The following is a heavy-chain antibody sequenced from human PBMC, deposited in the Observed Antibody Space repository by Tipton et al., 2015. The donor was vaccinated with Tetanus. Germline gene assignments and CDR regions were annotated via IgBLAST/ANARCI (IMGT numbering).Heavy chain of an antibody. CDR3: ARGRWELLPPRLYYFDY. CDR1: GFTFSSYS. Sequence: SLRLSCAASGFTFSSYSMNWVRQAPGKGLEWVSSISSSSSYIYYADSVKGRFTISRDNAKNSLYLQMNSLRAEDTAVYYCARGRWELLPPRLYYFDYWGQGTLVTVSS. J-gene: IGHJ4*02. CDR2: ISSSSSYI. V-gene: IGHV3-21*01. D-gene: IGHD1-26*01.